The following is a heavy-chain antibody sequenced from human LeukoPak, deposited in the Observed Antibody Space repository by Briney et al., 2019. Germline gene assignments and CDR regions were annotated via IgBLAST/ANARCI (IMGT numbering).Heavy chain of an antibody. V-gene: IGHV3-21*01. CDR1: GFTFSSYS. J-gene: IGHJ4*02. CDR2: ISSSSSYI. CDR3: ARSGLGYCSGGSCYDY. D-gene: IGHD2-15*01. Sequence: GGSLRLSCAASGFTFSSYSMNWVRQAPGKGLEWASSISSSSSYIYYADSVKGRFTISRDNAKNSLYLQMNSLRAEDTAVYYCARSGLGYCSGGSCYDYWGQGTLVTVSS.